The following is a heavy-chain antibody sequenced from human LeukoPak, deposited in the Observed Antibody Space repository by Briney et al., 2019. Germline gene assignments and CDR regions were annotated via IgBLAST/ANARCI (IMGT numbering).Heavy chain of an antibody. D-gene: IGHD6-19*01. CDR3: ARVAGIDFNWFDP. CDR2: IYYSGST. J-gene: IGHJ5*02. V-gene: IGHV4-39*01. CDR1: GGSISSSSYY. Sequence: SETLSLTXTVSGGSISSSSYYWGWIGQPPGKGLEWIGSIYYSGSTYYNPSLKSRVTISVDTSKNQFSLKLSSVTAADTAVYYCARVAGIDFNWFDPWGQGTLVTVSS.